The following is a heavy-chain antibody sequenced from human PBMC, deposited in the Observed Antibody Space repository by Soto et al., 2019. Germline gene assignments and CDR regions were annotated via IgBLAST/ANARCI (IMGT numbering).Heavy chain of an antibody. CDR2: IRSKAHTYAT. J-gene: IGHJ4*02. CDR3: TRRYGDYVFDY. D-gene: IGHD4-17*01. CDR1: GFTFSDST. Sequence: GGSLRLSCVASGFTFSDSTMHWVRQASGKGLEWVGRIRSKAHTYATAYAASVKDRFTISRDDSKNTAYLQMNSLKTEDTALYYCTRRYGDYVFDYWGQGTLVTVSS. V-gene: IGHV3-73*01.